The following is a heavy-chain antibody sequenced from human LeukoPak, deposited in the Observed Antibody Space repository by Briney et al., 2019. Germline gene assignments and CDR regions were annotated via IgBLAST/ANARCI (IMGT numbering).Heavy chain of an antibody. CDR2: IKQDGSER. V-gene: IGHV3-7*03. D-gene: IGHD3-3*01. Sequence: TGGSLRLSCEASGFTFSNYWMTWVRQAPGKGLEWVANIKQDGSERYYVDSVKGRFTISRDNAKNSLYLQMNSLRAEDTAVYYCARDKEAGDFWSGYYDAFDIWGQGTMVAVSS. CDR3: ARDKEAGDFWSGYYDAFDI. CDR1: GFTFSNYW. J-gene: IGHJ3*02.